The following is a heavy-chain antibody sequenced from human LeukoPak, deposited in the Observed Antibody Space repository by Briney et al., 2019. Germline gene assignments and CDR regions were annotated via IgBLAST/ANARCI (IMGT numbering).Heavy chain of an antibody. D-gene: IGHD1-26*01. J-gene: IGHJ6*02. CDR1: GFTFSSYT. CDR3: AKTFLVGATYYYGMDV. CDR2: ISSSSSYI. Sequence: GGSLRLSCAASGFTFSSYTMNWVRQAPGKGLEWVSSISSSSSYIYYADSVKGRFTISRDNAKNSLYLQMNSLRAEDTAVYYCAKTFLVGATYYYGMDVWGQGTTVTVSS. V-gene: IGHV3-21*01.